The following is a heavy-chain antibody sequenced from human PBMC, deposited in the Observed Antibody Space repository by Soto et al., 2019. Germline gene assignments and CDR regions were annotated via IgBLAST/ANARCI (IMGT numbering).Heavy chain of an antibody. CDR3: ARAFPGYSYGRVYYYYYGMDV. CDR2: IYYSGST. CDR1: GGSISSGGYY. Sequence: KTSETLSLTCTVSGGSISSGGYYWSWIRQHPGKGLEWIGYIYYSGSTYYNPSLKSRVTISVDTSKNQFSLKLSSVTAADTAVYYCARAFPGYSYGRVYYYYYGMDVWGQGTTVTVSS. V-gene: IGHV4-31*03. D-gene: IGHD5-18*01. J-gene: IGHJ6*02.